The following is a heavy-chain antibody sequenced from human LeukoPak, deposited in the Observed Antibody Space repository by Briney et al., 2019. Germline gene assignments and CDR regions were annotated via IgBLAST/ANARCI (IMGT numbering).Heavy chain of an antibody. Sequence: PGGSLRLSCAASGFTFSSYSMNWVRQAPGKGLEWVSSISSSSSYIYYADSVKGRFTISRDNAKDTLYLQMNSLRAEDTAVYYCARGEAWSGSGSPYWGQGTLVTVSS. CDR1: GFTFSSYS. CDR2: ISSSSSYI. J-gene: IGHJ4*02. V-gene: IGHV3-21*01. CDR3: ARGEAWSGSGSPY. D-gene: IGHD3-10*01.